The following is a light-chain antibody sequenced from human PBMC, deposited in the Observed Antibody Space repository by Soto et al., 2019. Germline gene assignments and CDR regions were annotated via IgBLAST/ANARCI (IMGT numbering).Light chain of an antibody. CDR3: SSYTNINTRACV. CDR1: SRDVGAYNF. CDR2: EVT. Sequence: QSVLTQPASVSGSPGQSITISCTGTSRDVGAYNFVSWYQQYPGKAPKLMIYEVTDRPSGVSNRFSGSKSGNTASLTISGLQAEDEAEYYCSSYTNINTRACVFGTGTKVTVL. V-gene: IGLV2-14*01. J-gene: IGLJ1*01.